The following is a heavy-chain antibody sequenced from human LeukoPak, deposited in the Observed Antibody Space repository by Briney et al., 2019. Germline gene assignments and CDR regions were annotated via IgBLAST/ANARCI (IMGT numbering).Heavy chain of an antibody. J-gene: IGHJ5*02. D-gene: IGHD6-13*01. CDR1: GYTFTSYY. Sequence: ASVKVSCKASGYTFTSYYVHWVRQAPGQGLEWMGIINPSGGSTSYAQKFQGRVTMTRDMSTSTVYMELSSLRSEDTAVYYCARGGYSNRNWFDPWGQGTLVTVS. V-gene: IGHV1-46*01. CDR2: INPSGGST. CDR3: ARGGYSNRNWFDP.